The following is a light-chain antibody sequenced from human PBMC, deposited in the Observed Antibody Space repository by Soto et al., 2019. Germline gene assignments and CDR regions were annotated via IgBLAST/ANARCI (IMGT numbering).Light chain of an antibody. V-gene: IGLV2-8*01. CDR2: EVS. CDR1: SSDVGGYDY. CDR3: SSYAGTNAYVL. Sequence: QSALTQPPSASGSPGQSVTISCTGTSSDVGGYDYVSWYQRHPGKAPKLLIYEVSKRPSGVPDRFPGSKSGNTASLTVSGLQADDEADYYCSSYAGTNAYVLFGGGTKLTVL. J-gene: IGLJ2*01.